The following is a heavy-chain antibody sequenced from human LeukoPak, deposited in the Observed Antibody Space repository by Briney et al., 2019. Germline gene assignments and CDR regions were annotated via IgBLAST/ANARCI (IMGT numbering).Heavy chain of an antibody. CDR1: GGSISSSSYY. D-gene: IGHD2/OR15-2a*01. CDR2: IYYSGST. Sequence: LETLSLTCTVSGGSISSSSYYWGRIRQPPGKGLEWIGSIYYSGSTYYNPSLKSRVTISVDTSKNQFSLRLSSVTAADTAVYYCARGGNFFVKSWFDPWGQGTLVTVSS. V-gene: IGHV4-39*07. CDR3: ARGGNFFVKSWFDP. J-gene: IGHJ5*02.